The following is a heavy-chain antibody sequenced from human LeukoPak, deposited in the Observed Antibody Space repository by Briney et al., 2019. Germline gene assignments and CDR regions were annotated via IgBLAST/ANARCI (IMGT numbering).Heavy chain of an antibody. J-gene: IGHJ4*02. Sequence: GGSLRLSCAASGFTFSSYSMNWVRQAPGKGLEWVSSISSSSSYLYYADSVKGRFTISRDNAKNSLYLQMNSLRAEDTAVYYCVRERGYSYGYSDYWGQGTLVTVSS. D-gene: IGHD5-18*01. CDR2: ISSSSSYL. CDR3: VRERGYSYGYSDY. CDR1: GFTFSSYS. V-gene: IGHV3-21*01.